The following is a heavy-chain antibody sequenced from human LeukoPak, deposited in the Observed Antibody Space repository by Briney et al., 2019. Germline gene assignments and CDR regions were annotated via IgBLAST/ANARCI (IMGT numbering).Heavy chain of an antibody. CDR2: IVVGSGNT. Sequence: SVKVSCKASGFTFTSSAMQWVRHARGQRLEWRGWIVVGSGNTNYAQKFQERVTITRDMSTSTAYMELSSLRSEDTAVYHCAADKESGLFRFDRWGQGTLVTVSS. V-gene: IGHV1-58*02. J-gene: IGHJ5*02. CDR3: AADKESGLFRFDR. D-gene: IGHD5-12*01. CDR1: GFTFTSSA.